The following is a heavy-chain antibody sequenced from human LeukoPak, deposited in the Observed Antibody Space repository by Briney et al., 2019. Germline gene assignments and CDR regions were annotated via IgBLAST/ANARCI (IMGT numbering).Heavy chain of an antibody. V-gene: IGHV3-23*01. J-gene: IGHJ4*02. Sequence: GGSLRLSCATSGFSFSSYAMSWVRQAPGKGLEWVSAMSSSDDGRYYAASVRGRFTISRDTSRSTLYLQMNSLRAEDAAVYYCAKAEYGSGSYYHDYWGRGTLVTVSS. CDR3: AKAEYGSGSYYHDY. CDR2: MSSSDDGR. CDR1: GFSFSSYA. D-gene: IGHD3-10*01.